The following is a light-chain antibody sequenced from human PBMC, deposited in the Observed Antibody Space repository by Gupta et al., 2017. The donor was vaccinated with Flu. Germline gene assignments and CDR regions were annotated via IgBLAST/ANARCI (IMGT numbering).Light chain of an antibody. J-gene: IGKJ4*01. Sequence: DIQMTQSPSSLSASVGDRVTITCRASQSIKNYLNWYQQKPGKAPKLLIYAASSLQSEVPSRFSGSGSGTEFTLTIGSLQPEDFATYYCQQSYSDPCFGGGTKVQIK. CDR2: AAS. CDR1: QSIKNY. CDR3: QQSYSDPC. V-gene: IGKV1-39*01.